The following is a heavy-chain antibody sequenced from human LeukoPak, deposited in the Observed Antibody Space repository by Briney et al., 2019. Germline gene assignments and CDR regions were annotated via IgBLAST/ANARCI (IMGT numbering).Heavy chain of an antibody. Sequence: GGSLXLSCAASGFTFSSYWMSWARQAPGKGLEWVANIKQDGSEKYYVDSVKGRFTISRDNAKTSLYLKMNSLRAEDTGVYYXXRGRNYDFWSGPNDAFDIWGQGTMVTVSS. D-gene: IGHD3-3*01. V-gene: IGHV3-7*01. J-gene: IGHJ3*02. CDR3: XRGRNYDFWSGPNDAFDI. CDR2: IKQDGSEK. CDR1: GFTFSSYW.